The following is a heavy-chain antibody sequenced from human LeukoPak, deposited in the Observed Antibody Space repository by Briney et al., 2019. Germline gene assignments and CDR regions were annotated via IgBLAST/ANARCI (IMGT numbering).Heavy chain of an antibody. CDR3: ARGPPRITMIVAAEDHYFDY. D-gene: IGHD3-22*01. Sequence: ASVKVSCKASGYTFTGYYMHWVRQAPGQGLERMGWINPNSGGTNYAQKFQGWVTMTRDTSISTAYMELSRLRSDDTAVYYCARGPPRITMIVAAEDHYFDYWGQGTLVTVSS. CDR2: INPNSGGT. CDR1: GYTFTGYY. J-gene: IGHJ4*02. V-gene: IGHV1-2*04.